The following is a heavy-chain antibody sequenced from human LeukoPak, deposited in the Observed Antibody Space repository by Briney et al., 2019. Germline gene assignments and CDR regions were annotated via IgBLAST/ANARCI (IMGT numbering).Heavy chain of an antibody. CDR1: GGSFSGYY. D-gene: IGHD3-3*01. V-gene: IGHV4-34*01. CDR2: INHSGST. J-gene: IGHJ6*02. CDR3: ARGYRYDFWSGYHGNYGMDV. Sequence: PSETLSLTCAVYGGSFSGYYWSWIRQPPGKGLEWIGEINHSGSTNYNPSLKSRVTISVDTSKNQFSLKLSSVTAADTAVYYCARGYRYDFWSGYHGNYGMDVWGQGTTVTVSS.